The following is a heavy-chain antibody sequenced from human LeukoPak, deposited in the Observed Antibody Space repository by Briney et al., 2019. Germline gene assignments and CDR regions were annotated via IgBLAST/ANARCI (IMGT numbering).Heavy chain of an antibody. Sequence: PSETLSLTCAVLRGSISHYYWSWIRQPPGKGLEWIGYVYYTGSTDYNPSLKRRVTMSVDTSKNQFSLNLSSVTAADTAVYYCARGPYGSGSYYWGQGTLVTVSS. J-gene: IGHJ4*02. V-gene: IGHV4-59*01. CDR3: ARGPYGSGSYY. CDR2: VYYTGST. CDR1: RGSISHYY. D-gene: IGHD3-10*01.